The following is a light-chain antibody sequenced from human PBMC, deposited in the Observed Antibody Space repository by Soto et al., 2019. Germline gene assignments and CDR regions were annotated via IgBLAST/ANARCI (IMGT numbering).Light chain of an antibody. V-gene: IGKV3-20*01. CDR3: QQSASSVT. CDR2: DAD. CDR1: HSVSSTF. Sequence: DIAFTQSPGTLSLSPGETPTLTCRASHSVSSTFLAWYQQKPGQAPPLLIYDADTRATGIPDRLSGSGFGTHFTLTISSLEPEDFAMYYCQQSASSVTFGQGTRLEI. J-gene: IGKJ5*01.